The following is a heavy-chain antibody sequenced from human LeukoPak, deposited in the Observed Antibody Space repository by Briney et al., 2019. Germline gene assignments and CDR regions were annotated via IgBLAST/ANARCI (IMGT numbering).Heavy chain of an antibody. D-gene: IGHD1-26*01. Sequence: PSETLSLTCTVSSGSISSSSYYWGWIRQTPGKGLEWIGSIYYSGSTFYSPSLKSRVTISVDTSKNQFSLKLSSVTAADTAVYYCASLRERSYYARGFDYWGQGTLVTVSS. V-gene: IGHV4-39*01. CDR3: ASLRERSYYARGFDY. J-gene: IGHJ4*02. CDR2: IYYSGST. CDR1: SGSISSSSYY.